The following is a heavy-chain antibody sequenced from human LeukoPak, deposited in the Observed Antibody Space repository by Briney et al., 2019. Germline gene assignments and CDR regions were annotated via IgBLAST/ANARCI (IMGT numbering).Heavy chain of an antibody. V-gene: IGHV4-38-2*02. Sequence: SETLSLTCTVSGYSISSGYYWGWVRQPPGRGLEWIGNIYYSGSTYYNPSLKSRVTISVDTSKNQFSLKLSSVTAADTAVYYCAKDPGWLEDSGNYYFDYWGQGTLVTVSS. D-gene: IGHD3-10*01. J-gene: IGHJ4*02. CDR2: IYYSGST. CDR1: GYSISSGYY. CDR3: AKDPGWLEDSGNYYFDY.